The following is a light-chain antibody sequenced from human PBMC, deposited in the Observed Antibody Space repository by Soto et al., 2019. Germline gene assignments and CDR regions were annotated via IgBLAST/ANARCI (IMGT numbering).Light chain of an antibody. V-gene: IGLV1-47*01. CDR2: RNN. CDR3: AAWDDSLLYV. J-gene: IGLJ1*01. Sequence: QSVLTQPPSASGTPGQWDSISCSGSSSNIGSNYVYWYQQLPGTAPELLIYRNNQRPSGVPYRFSGSKSGTSAFLAISCLRFEDEADYYCAAWDDSLLYVFGTGTKVTVL. CDR1: SSNIGSNY.